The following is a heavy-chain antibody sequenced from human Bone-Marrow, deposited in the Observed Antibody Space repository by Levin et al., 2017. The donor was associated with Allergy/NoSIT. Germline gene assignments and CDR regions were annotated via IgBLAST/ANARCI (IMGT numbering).Heavy chain of an antibody. CDR1: GFTFSNYN. J-gene: IGHJ4*02. CDR3: ARDRRGWLQLLVYYFDF. D-gene: IGHD5-24*01. V-gene: IGHV3-48*02. CDR2: IGSSSRTI. Sequence: GGSLRLSCVASGFTFSNYNWNWVRQAPGRGLEWISYIGSSSRTIYSADSVKGRFTISRDNAQNSVYLQMDGLRDEDTAVYYCARDRRGWLQLLVYYFDFWGQGTLVTVSS.